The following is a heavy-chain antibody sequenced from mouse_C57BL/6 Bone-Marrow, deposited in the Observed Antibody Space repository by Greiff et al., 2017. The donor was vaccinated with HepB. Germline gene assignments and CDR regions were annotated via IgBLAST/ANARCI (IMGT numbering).Heavy chain of an antibody. CDR1: GYTFTSYW. D-gene: IGHD2-5*01. V-gene: IGHV1-52*01. Sequence: QVQLQQPGAELVRPGSSVKLSCKASGYTFTSYWMHWVKQRPIQGLEWIGNIDPSDSETHYNQKFKDKATLTVDKSSSTAYMQLSSLTSEDSAVYYCARTYYSKYYAMDYWGQGTSVTVSS. J-gene: IGHJ4*01. CDR3: ARTYYSKYYAMDY. CDR2: IDPSDSET.